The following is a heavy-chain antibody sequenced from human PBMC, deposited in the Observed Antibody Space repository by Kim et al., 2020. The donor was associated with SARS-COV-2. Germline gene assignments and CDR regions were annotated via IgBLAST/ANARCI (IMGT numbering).Heavy chain of an antibody. CDR3: VRGQSDACDI. D-gene: IGHD6-19*01. CDR2: EK. V-gene: IGHV3-7*01. Sequence: EKFYVDSVKGRFTISRDNAKNSLYLQMNSLRAEDTAIYYCVRGQSDACDIWGQGTMVTVSS. J-gene: IGHJ3*02.